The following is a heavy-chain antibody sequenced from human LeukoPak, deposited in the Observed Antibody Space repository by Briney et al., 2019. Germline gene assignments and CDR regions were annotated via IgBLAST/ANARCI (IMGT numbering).Heavy chain of an antibody. Sequence: KPSETLSLTCAVYGVSFSGYYWSWIRQPPGKGLEWIGEINHSGSTNYNPSLKSRVTISVDTSKNQFSLKLSSVTAADTAVYYCARGEGHRTVARGGYFDYWGQGTLVTVSS. CDR1: GVSFSGYY. CDR3: ARGEGHRTVARGGYFDY. J-gene: IGHJ4*02. V-gene: IGHV4-34*01. CDR2: INHSGST. D-gene: IGHD1-1*01.